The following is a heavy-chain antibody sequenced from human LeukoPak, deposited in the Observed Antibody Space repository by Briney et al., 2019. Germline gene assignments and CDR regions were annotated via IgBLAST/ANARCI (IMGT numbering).Heavy chain of an antibody. Sequence: EASVKVSCKASGYTFTGYYMHWVRQAPGQGLEWMGWINPNSGGTNYAQKFQGRVTMTRDMSTSTVYMELSSLRSEDTAVYYCARVRGGSAGFGPSLLDYWGQGTLVTVSS. D-gene: IGHD2-15*01. CDR3: ARVRGGSAGFGPSLLDY. CDR2: INPNSGGT. CDR1: GYTFTGYY. V-gene: IGHV1-2*02. J-gene: IGHJ4*02.